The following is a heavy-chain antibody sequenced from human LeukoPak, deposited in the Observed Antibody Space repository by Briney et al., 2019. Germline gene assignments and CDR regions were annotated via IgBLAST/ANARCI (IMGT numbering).Heavy chain of an antibody. Sequence: GGSLRLSCAASGFTFSSYGMHWVRQAPGKGLEWVAVISYDGSNKYYADSVKGRFTISRDNSKNTLYLQMNSLRAEDTAVYYCARGGEYGDYPDYWGQGTLVTVSS. CDR1: GFTFSSYG. V-gene: IGHV3-30*03. CDR2: ISYDGSNK. J-gene: IGHJ4*02. CDR3: ARGGEYGDYPDY. D-gene: IGHD4-17*01.